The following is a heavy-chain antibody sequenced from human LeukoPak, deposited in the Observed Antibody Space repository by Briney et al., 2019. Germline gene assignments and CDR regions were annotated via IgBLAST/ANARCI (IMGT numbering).Heavy chain of an antibody. CDR3: ARVRYCSSTSCTKAYFDS. V-gene: IGHV3-74*01. Sequence: GGSLRLSCAVSGFTFSNYYMHWVRQAPGKGLVWVSRIDDDGSDTTYADSVKGRFTTSRDNAKNTLYLQMNSLRVEDTAVYYCARVRYCSSTSCTKAYFDSWGQGTLVTVSS. J-gene: IGHJ4*02. CDR1: GFTFSNYY. D-gene: IGHD2-2*01. CDR2: IDDDGSDT.